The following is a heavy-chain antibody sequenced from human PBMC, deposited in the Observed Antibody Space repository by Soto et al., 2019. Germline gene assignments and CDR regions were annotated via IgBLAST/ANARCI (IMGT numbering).Heavy chain of an antibody. V-gene: IGHV4-34*01. J-gene: IGHJ6*02. CDR2: INHSGST. Sequence: PSETLSLTCAVYGGSFSGYYWSWIRQPPGKGLEWIGEINHSGSTNYNPSLKSRVTISVDTSKNQFSLKLSSVTAADTAVYYCARNPPNTYSSGWYYYYYGMDVWGQGTTVTVSS. D-gene: IGHD6-19*01. CDR1: GGSFSGYY. CDR3: ARNPPNTYSSGWYYYYYGMDV.